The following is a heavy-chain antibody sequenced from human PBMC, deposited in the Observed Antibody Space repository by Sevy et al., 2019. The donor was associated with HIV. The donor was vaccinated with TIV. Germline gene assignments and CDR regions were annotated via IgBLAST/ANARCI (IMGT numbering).Heavy chain of an antibody. Sequence: GGSLRLSCAASGFTFTSAWMNWVRQAPGKGLDWVSHIKPNSDGGTTDYAAPLKGRFSISRVDSKNAIYLQMNSLKIEDTAVYYCATGPRLFLAWGQGTLVTVSS. CDR2: IKPNSDGGTT. CDR1: GFTFTSAW. V-gene: IGHV3-15*05. CDR3: ATGPRLFLA. J-gene: IGHJ5*02.